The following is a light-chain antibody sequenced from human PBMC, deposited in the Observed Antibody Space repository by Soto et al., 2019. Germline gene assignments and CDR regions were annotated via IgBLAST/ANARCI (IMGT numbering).Light chain of an antibody. CDR3: SSYAGSNSHVV. J-gene: IGLJ2*01. CDR1: SSDVGGYNY. Sequence: QSALTQPPSASGSPGQSVTISCTGTSSDVGGYNYVSWYQQHPGKAPKLMIYEVSKRPSGVPDRFSGSKSGNTASLTVSGLQAEDEADYYCSSYAGSNSHVVFGGGTKLTAL. CDR2: EVS. V-gene: IGLV2-8*01.